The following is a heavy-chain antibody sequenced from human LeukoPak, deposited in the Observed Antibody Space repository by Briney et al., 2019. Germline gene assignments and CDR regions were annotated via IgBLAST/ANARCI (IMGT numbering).Heavy chain of an antibody. Sequence: GASVKVSCKASGYTYTHHGITWVRQAPGQGLERMGWISAYNGDTKYAQNLQGRVTITTDASTTTAYMELRILRSDDTAVYFCERDASNTSGRYQFFDVWRRGSLVTVS. CDR1: GYTYTHHG. J-gene: IGHJ2*01. CDR3: ERDASNTSGRYQFFDV. CDR2: ISAYNGDT. D-gene: IGHD6-19*01. V-gene: IGHV1-18*01.